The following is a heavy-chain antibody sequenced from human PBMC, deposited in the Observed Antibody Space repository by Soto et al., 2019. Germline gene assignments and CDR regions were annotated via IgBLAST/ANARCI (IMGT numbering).Heavy chain of an antibody. CDR1: GFTVSSNY. Sequence: GGSLRLSCAASGFTVSSNYMSWVRQAPGKGLEWVSVIYSGGSTYYADSVKGRFTISRDNSKDTLYLQMNSLRAEDTAVYYCAREDTAMVTSYYGMDVWGQGTTVTVSS. CDR3: AREDTAMVTSYYGMDV. V-gene: IGHV3-66*01. CDR2: IYSGGST. D-gene: IGHD5-18*01. J-gene: IGHJ6*02.